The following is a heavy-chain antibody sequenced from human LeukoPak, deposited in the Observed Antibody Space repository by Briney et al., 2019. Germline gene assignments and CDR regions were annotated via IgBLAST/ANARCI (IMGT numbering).Heavy chain of an antibody. CDR2: ISAYNGNT. D-gene: IGHD4-17*01. J-gene: IGHJ3*02. Sequence: ASVKVSCKASGYTFTNYGISWVRQAPGQGLEWMGWISAYNGNTNYAQKLQGRVTMTTDTSTSTAYMELRSLRSDDTAVYYCARGHHDYGDHDAFDIWGQGTMVTVSS. V-gene: IGHV1-18*01. CDR1: GYTFTNYG. CDR3: ARGHHDYGDHDAFDI.